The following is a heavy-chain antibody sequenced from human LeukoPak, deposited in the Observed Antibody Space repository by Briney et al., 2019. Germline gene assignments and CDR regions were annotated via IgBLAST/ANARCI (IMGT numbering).Heavy chain of an antibody. D-gene: IGHD3-22*01. V-gene: IGHV4-61*02. CDR1: GRPISSGSYY. Sequence: PSETLSLTCTVPGRPISSGSYYWSWIRQPAGKGLEGIGRIYTSGSTNYNPSLNSRVTISVDTSKNQFSVKLSSGTAADTAVYYCATGWVITGENWGQGTLVTVSS. CDR3: ATGWVITGEN. CDR2: IYTSGST. J-gene: IGHJ4*02.